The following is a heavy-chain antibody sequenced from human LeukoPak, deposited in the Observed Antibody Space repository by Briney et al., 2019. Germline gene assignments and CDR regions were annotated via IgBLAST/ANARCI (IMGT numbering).Heavy chain of an antibody. J-gene: IGHJ4*02. CDR3: ARHIVRPTMLIEY. V-gene: IGHV4-59*08. CDR1: GDSISSYS. Sequence: PSETLSLTCTVSGDSISSYSWSWIRQPPGKGLDWIGYISYSGSTNYNPSLKSRVTISLDTSKNQFSLKLSSVTAADTAVYYCARHIVRPTMLIEYWGQGILVTVSS. CDR2: ISYSGST. D-gene: IGHD3-16*01.